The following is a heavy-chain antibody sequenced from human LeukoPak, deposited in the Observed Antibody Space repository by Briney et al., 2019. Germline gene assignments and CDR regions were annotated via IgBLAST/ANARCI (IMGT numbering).Heavy chain of an antibody. Sequence: SETLSLTCTVSGGSISSSSYYWGWIRQPPGKGLEWIGSIYYSGSTYYNPSLKSRVTISVDTSKNQFSLKLSSVTAADTAVYYCARLCIWYYDFWSGPHHFDYWGQGTLVTLSS. CDR2: IYYSGST. V-gene: IGHV4-39*01. D-gene: IGHD3-3*01. J-gene: IGHJ4*02. CDR1: GGSISSSSYY. CDR3: ARLCIWYYDFWSGPHHFDY.